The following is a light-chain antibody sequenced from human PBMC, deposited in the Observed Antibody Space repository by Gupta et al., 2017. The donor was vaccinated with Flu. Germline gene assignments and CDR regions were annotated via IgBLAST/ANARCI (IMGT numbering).Light chain of an antibody. Sequence: EVVLTQSPVTLSLSPGETATLSCRASESIGTYLSWLQQKPGQAPRLLIYHASKRAADIPARFSGSGSGTEFTLTISSLEAEDFGIYYCQQRNFWPNTFGRGTKVEN. CDR3: QQRNFWPNT. V-gene: IGKV3-11*01. CDR2: HAS. J-gene: IGKJ4*01. CDR1: ESIGTY.